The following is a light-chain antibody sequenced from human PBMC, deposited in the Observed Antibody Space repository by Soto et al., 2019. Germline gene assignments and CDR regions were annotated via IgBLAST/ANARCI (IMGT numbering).Light chain of an antibody. V-gene: IGLV1-47*01. Sequence: QSVLTQPPSASGTPGQRVTISCSGSSSNIESNYVYWYQQLPGTAPRLLIYRNNQRPSGVPDRFSGSKSGTSASLAISALRAADEADYYCTVWDDSLRGRLLGGGTKLTVL. J-gene: IGLJ2*01. CDR3: TVWDDSLRGRL. CDR2: RNN. CDR1: SSNIESNY.